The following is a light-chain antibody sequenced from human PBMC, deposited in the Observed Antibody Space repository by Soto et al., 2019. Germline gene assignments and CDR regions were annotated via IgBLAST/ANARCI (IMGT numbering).Light chain of an antibody. CDR3: CSYAGRSWV. Sequence: QSALTQPRSVSGSPGQSVTISCTGTSSDVGGYNFVSWYQQHPGKAPKLIIYVVTERPSGVPDRFSGSKSGNTASLTISGLQAEDEADYYCCSYAGRSWVFGGGIKLTVL. CDR2: VVT. CDR1: SSDVGGYNF. J-gene: IGLJ3*02. V-gene: IGLV2-11*01.